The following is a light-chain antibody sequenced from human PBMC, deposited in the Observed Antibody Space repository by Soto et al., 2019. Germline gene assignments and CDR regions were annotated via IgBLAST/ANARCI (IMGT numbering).Light chain of an antibody. CDR2: DAS. CDR1: QSVSSY. V-gene: IGKV3-11*01. J-gene: IGKJ1*01. CDR3: QHRSNWPGT. Sequence: EIVLTQSPATLSLSPGERATLSCRASQSVSSYLAWSQQKPGQAPRLLIYDASNRATGIPARFSGSVSGTDFTLTSSSLEPEVFADYYCQHRSNWPGTFGQGTKVEIK.